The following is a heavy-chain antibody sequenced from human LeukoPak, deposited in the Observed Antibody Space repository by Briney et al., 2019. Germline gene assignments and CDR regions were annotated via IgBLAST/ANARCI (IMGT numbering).Heavy chain of an antibody. D-gene: IGHD3-22*01. V-gene: IGHV3-30-3*01. CDR2: ISYDGSNK. Sequence: PGGSLRLSCAASGFTFSSYAMHWVRQAPGKGLEWVAVISYDGSNKYYADSVKGRFTISRDNSKNTLYLQMNSLRAEDTAVYYCARERAGYYYDSSGYLDYWGQGTLVTVSS. J-gene: IGHJ4*02. CDR3: ARERAGYYYDSSGYLDY. CDR1: GFTFSSYA.